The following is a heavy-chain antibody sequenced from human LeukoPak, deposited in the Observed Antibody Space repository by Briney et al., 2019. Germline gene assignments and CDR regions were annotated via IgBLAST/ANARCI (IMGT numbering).Heavy chain of an antibody. CDR2: IHPNNGDT. J-gene: IGHJ4*02. CDR3: ARDGPAQMVDLDY. Sequence: ASVKVSCKASGYTFSGTGWYLYWLRQAPGQGLECMGWIHPNNGDTAYAQKFEGRVAMTRDTSISTAYMELRRLRPDDTAVYFCARDGPAQMVDLDYWGQGTLVTVSP. D-gene: IGHD3-10*01. V-gene: IGHV1-2*02. CDR1: GYTFSGTGWY.